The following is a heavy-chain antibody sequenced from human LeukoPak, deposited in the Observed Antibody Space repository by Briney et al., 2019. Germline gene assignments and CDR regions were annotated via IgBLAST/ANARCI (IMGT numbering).Heavy chain of an antibody. CDR2: ISAYNGNA. CDR3: ARASLEWLLYYYYYMDV. J-gene: IGHJ6*03. Sequence: ASVKVSCKASGYTFTSYGISWVRQAPGQGLEWMGWISAYNGNANYAQKLQGRVTMTTDTSTSTAYMELRSLRSDDTAVYYCARASLEWLLYYYYYMDVWGKGTTVTVSS. V-gene: IGHV1-18*01. CDR1: GYTFTSYG. D-gene: IGHD3-3*01.